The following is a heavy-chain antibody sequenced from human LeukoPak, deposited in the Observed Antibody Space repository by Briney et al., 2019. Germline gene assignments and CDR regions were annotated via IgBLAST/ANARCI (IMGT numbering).Heavy chain of an antibody. D-gene: IGHD5-18*01. CDR3: AKDAYSYGPHYYFDY. V-gene: IGHV3-30*18. Sequence: PGGSLRLSCAASGFTFSSYGMHWVRQAPGKGLEWGALISYDGDNKYYADSVKGRFTISRDNSKNTLYLQMNSLRAEDTAVYFCAKDAYSYGPHYYFDYWGQGTLVTVPS. CDR1: GFTFSSYG. CDR2: ISYDGDNK. J-gene: IGHJ4*02.